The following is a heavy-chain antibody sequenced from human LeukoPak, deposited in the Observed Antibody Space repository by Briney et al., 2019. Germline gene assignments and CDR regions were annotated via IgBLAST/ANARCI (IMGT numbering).Heavy chain of an antibody. J-gene: IGHJ6*02. V-gene: IGHV3-21*01. Sequence: GGSLRLSCAASGFTFSSYSMNWVRQAPGKGLEWVSSISSSISYIYYADSVKGRFTISRDNAKNSLYLQMNSLRAEDTAVYYCARDLPRNYYGMDVWGQGTTVTVSS. CDR2: ISSSISYI. CDR1: GFTFSSYS. D-gene: IGHD1-14*01. CDR3: ARDLPRNYYGMDV.